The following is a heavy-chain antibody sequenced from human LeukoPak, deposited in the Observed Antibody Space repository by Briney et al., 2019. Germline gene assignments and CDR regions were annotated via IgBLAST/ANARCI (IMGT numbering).Heavy chain of an antibody. D-gene: IGHD3-10*01. Sequence: PSETLSLTCTVSGGSISSYYWSWIRQPPGKGLEWIGYIYYSGSTNYNPSLKSRVTISVDTSKNQFSLKLSSVTAADTAVYYCAGGSGSYYLGPAGYYYYMDVWGKGTTVTISS. J-gene: IGHJ6*03. CDR2: IYYSGST. CDR1: GGSISSYY. V-gene: IGHV4-59*12. CDR3: AGGSGSYYLGPAGYYYYMDV.